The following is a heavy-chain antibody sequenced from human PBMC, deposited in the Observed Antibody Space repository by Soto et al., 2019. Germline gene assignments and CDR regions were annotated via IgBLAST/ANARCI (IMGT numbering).Heavy chain of an antibody. CDR3: VTYGSGYSLDY. Sequence: GESLKISCKVSGYSFTNYWIGWVRQMPGKGLEWMGVIYPADADTRYSPSFQGQVTISADKSVRTAYLQWSSLKASDTAMYYCVTYGSGYSLDYWGQGTLVTVSS. J-gene: IGHJ4*02. V-gene: IGHV5-51*01. CDR1: GYSFTNYW. CDR2: IYPADADT. D-gene: IGHD3-22*01.